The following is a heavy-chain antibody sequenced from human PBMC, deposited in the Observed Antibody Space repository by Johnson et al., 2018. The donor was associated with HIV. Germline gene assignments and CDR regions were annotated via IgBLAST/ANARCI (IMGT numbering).Heavy chain of an antibody. V-gene: IGHV3-23*04. CDR2: ISGSGGST. D-gene: IGHD3-22*01. Sequence: VQLVESGGGLVQPGGSLRLSCAASGFTFSSYAMSWVRQAPGKGLEWVSAISGSGGSTYSDDSVKGRFTISRDNSKNTLYLHRNSLRAEDTAVYYCAKDRFTMPVGDAFDIWGQGTMVTVSS. CDR1: GFTFSSYA. J-gene: IGHJ3*02. CDR3: AKDRFTMPVGDAFDI.